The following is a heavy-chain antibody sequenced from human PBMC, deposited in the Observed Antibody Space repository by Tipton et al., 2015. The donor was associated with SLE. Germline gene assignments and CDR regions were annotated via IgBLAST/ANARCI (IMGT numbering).Heavy chain of an antibody. CDR1: GYTFTDYY. CDR3: ARVRVDTAMGVFDF. CDR2: INPSGGT. V-gene: IGHV1-2*02. Sequence: QSGAEVKKPGASVKVSCKASGYTFTDYYMHWVRQAPGQGLEWMGWINPSGGTHYPQKFRGRVTMTWDTSITTAYMELRSLRSDDTAIYYCARVRVDTAMGVFDFWGQGTLVTVSS. J-gene: IGHJ4*02. D-gene: IGHD5-18*01.